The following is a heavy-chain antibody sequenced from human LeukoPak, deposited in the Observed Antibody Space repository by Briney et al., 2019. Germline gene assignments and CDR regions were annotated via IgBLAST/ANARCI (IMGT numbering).Heavy chain of an antibody. D-gene: IGHD1-26*01. CDR3: AREGPIVGATHLVDY. CDR1: GYTFPDYY. Sequence: GASVKVSCKAYGYTFPDYYMHWVRQAPGQGLEWMGWINPNSSGTNYAQKFQGRVTMTRDTYISTAYLELSRLRSDDTDVYYCAREGPIVGATHLVDYWGQGTLVTVSS. V-gene: IGHV1-2*02. CDR2: INPNSSGT. J-gene: IGHJ4*02.